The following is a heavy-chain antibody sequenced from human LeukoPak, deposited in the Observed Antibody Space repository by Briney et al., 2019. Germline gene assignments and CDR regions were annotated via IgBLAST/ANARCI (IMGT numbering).Heavy chain of an antibody. CDR2: FDPEDGET. Sequence: ASVKVSCKVSGYTLTELSMHWVRQAPGKGLEWMGGFDPEDGETIYAQKFQGRVTMTEDTSTDTAYMELSSLRSEDTAVYYCADSSGSLYLLYNWGQGTLVTVSS. D-gene: IGHD3-22*01. V-gene: IGHV1-24*01. CDR1: GYTLTELS. J-gene: IGHJ4*02. CDR3: ADSSGSLYLLYN.